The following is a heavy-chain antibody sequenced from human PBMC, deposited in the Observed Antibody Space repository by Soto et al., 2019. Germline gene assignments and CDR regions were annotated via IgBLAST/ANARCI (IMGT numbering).Heavy chain of an antibody. D-gene: IGHD2-15*01. Sequence: GASVKVSCKASGYTFTSYAMHWVRQAPGQRLEWMGWINAGNGNTKYSQKFQGRVTITRDTSASTAYMELSSLRSEDTAVYYCARGGYCSGGSCRKYYFDYWGQGTLVTVSS. J-gene: IGHJ4*02. CDR1: GYTFTSYA. CDR3: ARGGYCSGGSCRKYYFDY. V-gene: IGHV1-3*01. CDR2: INAGNGNT.